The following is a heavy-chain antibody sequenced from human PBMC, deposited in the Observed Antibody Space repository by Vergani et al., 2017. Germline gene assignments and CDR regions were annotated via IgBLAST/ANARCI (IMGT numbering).Heavy chain of an antibody. D-gene: IGHD2-2*02. CDR1: GYTFTSYY. J-gene: IGHJ6*02. CDR3: ATGRCSSTSCYIPWTRYYDGMDV. CDR2: FDPEDGET. Sequence: QVQLVQSGAEVKKPGASVKVSCKASGYTFTSYYMHWVRQAPGQGLEWLGGFDPEDGETIYAQKFQGRGTMTEDTSTDTAYMELSSLRSEDTAVYYCATGRCSSTSCYIPWTRYYDGMDVWGQGTTVTVSS. V-gene: IGHV1-24*01.